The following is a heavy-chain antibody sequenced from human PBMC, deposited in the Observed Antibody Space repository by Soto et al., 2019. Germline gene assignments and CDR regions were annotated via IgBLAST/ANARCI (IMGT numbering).Heavy chain of an antibody. D-gene: IGHD3-3*01. J-gene: IGHJ6*02. CDR2: IDPSDSYT. Sequence: LKISCKGSGYSFTSYWISWVRQMPGKGLEWMGRIDPSDSYTNYSPSFQGHVTISADKSISTAYLQWSSLKASDTAMYYCASQLRLAYYYGMDVWGQGTTVTVSS. V-gene: IGHV5-10-1*01. CDR3: ASQLRLAYYYGMDV. CDR1: GYSFTSYW.